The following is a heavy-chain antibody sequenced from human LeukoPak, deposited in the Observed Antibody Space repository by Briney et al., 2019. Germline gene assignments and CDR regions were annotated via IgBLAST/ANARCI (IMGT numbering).Heavy chain of an antibody. J-gene: IGHJ4*02. V-gene: IGHV1-46*01. CDR2: INPSGGST. D-gene: IGHD3-16*02. CDR1: GYTFTSYY. Sequence: ASVKVSCKASGYTFTSYYMHWVRQAPGQGLEWMGIINPSGGSTSYAQKFQGRLTLSTDTSTSTAFMELRNLTSDDTAVYFCVRSYGLEGDYWGRGTLVTVSS. CDR3: VRSYGLEGDY.